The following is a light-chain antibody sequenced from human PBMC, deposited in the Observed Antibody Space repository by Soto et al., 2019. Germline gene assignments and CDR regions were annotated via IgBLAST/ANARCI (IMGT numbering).Light chain of an antibody. Sequence: AIQVTQSPSSLSASVGDRVTISCRASQGIGTDLGWYQQKPGKAPKLLIYEASTLQTGVASRFSGSGSGTDCTLTISSLQPEDFETYSGLRDYVYPWTVGQGTKVEVK. CDR3: LRDYVYPWT. J-gene: IGKJ1*01. CDR1: QGIGTD. V-gene: IGKV1-6*01. CDR2: EAS.